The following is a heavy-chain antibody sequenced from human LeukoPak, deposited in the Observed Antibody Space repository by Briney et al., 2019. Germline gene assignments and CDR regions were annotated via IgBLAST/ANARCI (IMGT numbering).Heavy chain of an antibody. CDR1: GYTLTELS. Sequence: ASVKVSCKVSGYTLTELSMHWVRQAPGKGREWMGGFDPEDGETIYAQKFQGRVTMTEDTSTDTAYMELSSLRSEDTAVYYCATDYSSSWYFDYWGQGTLVTVSS. CDR2: FDPEDGET. CDR3: ATDYSSSWYFDY. J-gene: IGHJ4*02. V-gene: IGHV1-24*01. D-gene: IGHD6-13*01.